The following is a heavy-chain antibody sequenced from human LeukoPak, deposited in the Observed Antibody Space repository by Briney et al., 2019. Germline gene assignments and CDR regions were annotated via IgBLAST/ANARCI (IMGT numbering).Heavy chain of an antibody. V-gene: IGHV4-30-4*01. CDR3: AREGNSNGFDY. D-gene: IGHD6-25*01. Sequence: PSETLSLTCTVSGGSISSGDYYWSWIRQPPGKGLEWIGYIYYSGSTNYNPSLKSRVTISVDTSKNQFSLKLSSVTAADTAVYYCAREGNSNGFDYWGQGTLVTVSS. CDR2: IYYSGST. J-gene: IGHJ4*02. CDR1: GGSISSGDYY.